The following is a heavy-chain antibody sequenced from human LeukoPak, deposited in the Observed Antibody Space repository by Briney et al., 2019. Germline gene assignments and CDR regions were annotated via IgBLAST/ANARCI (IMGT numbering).Heavy chain of an antibody. V-gene: IGHV4-34*01. CDR2: IHYSGSA. D-gene: IGHD6-13*01. J-gene: IGHJ6*03. Sequence: PSETLSLTCAVYAGSFSGYYWTWIRQPPGKGLEWIGEIHYSGSATYNPSLKSRVTISVDTSKNQFSLKMNSVTAADTAVYYCARDNWSAAAGYYYYMDVWGKGTTVIVSS. CDR3: ARDNWSAAAGYYYYMDV. CDR1: AGSFSGYY.